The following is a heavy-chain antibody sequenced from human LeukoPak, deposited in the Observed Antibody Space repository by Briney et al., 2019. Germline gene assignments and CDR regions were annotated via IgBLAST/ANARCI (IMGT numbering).Heavy chain of an antibody. J-gene: IGHJ4*02. CDR1: GGSFSRYS. CDR2: VYNGGT. Sequence: KPSETLSLTCSVSGGSFSRYSCNWIRQPPGKRLERIGYVYNGGTNYNPSLKGRVTMSVDTSKKRFSLTLTSVNAADTAVYYCARDATLDEGSGRYGFDYWGQGTLVTVSS. D-gene: IGHD6-25*01. V-gene: IGHV4-59*01. CDR3: ARDATLDEGSGRYGFDY.